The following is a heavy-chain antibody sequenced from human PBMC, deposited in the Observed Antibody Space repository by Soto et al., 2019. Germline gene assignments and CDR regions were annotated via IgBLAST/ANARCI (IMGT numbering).Heavy chain of an antibody. D-gene: IGHD3-22*01. CDR1: GASINSADYY. CDR2: IYYSGSD. V-gene: IGHV4-30-4*01. CDR3: ARVVQYYDSVGYCFYYFDY. J-gene: IGHJ4*02. Sequence: SETLSLTCAVSGASINSADYYWSWLRQPPGKALEWIGYIYYSGSDYYNPSLRSRVTISIDTSKNQFSLNLMSVTAADRAVYYCARVVQYYDSVGYCFYYFDYWGQGALVTVSS.